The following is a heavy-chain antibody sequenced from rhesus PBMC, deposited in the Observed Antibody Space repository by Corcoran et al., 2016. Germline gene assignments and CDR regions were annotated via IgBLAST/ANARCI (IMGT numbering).Heavy chain of an antibody. V-gene: IGHV3S16*01. D-gene: IGHD6-31*01. CDR1: GFTFSSYG. CDR3: TSSGSNDRFDV. J-gene: IGHJ5-1*01. CDR2: ISSASSYI. Sequence: EVQLVESGGGLVQPGGSLRLSCAASGFTFSSYGMRGVRQAPGKGWEWVSFISSASSYIYYADSVNGRFTISRDNAKNSLSLQMNSLRAEDTAVYYCTSSGSNDRFDVWGPGVLVTVSS.